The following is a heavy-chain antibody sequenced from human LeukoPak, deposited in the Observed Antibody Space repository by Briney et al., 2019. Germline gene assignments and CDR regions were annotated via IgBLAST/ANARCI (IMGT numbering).Heavy chain of an antibody. D-gene: IGHD4-4*01. J-gene: IGHJ3*01. V-gene: IGHV4-39*01. Sequence: SETLSLTCTVSGGSISSSGYYWGWIRQPPGKGLEWIGSIYYSGSTYYNPSLKSRVIISVDTSKNQFSLKLSSVTATDTAVYYCARHRGYSNYGVGPGSEAFDFWGLGTLVTVSS. CDR3: ARHRGYSNYGVGPGSEAFDF. CDR1: GGSISSSGYY. CDR2: IYYSGST.